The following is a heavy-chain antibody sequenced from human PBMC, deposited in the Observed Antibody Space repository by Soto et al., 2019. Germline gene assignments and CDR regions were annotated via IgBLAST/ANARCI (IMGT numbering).Heavy chain of an antibody. CDR2: ISGSGGST. V-gene: IGHV3-23*01. J-gene: IGHJ6*02. CDR3: AKDKYYDILTGPNYYYYGMDV. D-gene: IGHD3-9*01. Sequence: GGSLRLSCAASGFTFSSYAMSWVRQAPGKGLEWVSAISGSGGSTYYADSVKGRFTISRDNSKNTLYLQMNSLRAEDTAVYYCAKDKYYDILTGPNYYYYGMDVWGQGTTVTAP. CDR1: GFTFSSYA.